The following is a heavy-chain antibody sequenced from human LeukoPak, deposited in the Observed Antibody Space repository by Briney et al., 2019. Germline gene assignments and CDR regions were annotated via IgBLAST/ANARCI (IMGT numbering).Heavy chain of an antibody. CDR3: TKDGEGASHF. V-gene: IGHV3-7*03. D-gene: IGHD3-10*01. CDR1: GFTFSNYW. J-gene: IGHJ4*02. Sequence: GGSLRLSCVASGFTFSNYWMGWLRQVPGKGLEWVASIEQDGSEKNYVDSVKGRFTISRDNAKNSLYLQMNSLRVEDTAIYYCTKDGEGASHFWGQGTLVTASS. CDR2: IEQDGSEK.